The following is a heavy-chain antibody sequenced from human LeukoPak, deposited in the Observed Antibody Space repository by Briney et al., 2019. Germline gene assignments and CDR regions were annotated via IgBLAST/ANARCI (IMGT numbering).Heavy chain of an antibody. V-gene: IGHV1-46*01. CDR2: INPSGGTT. CDR1: GYTFTSYY. Sequence: GASVKVSCKAFGYTFTSYYMHWVRQAPGQGLEWMGIINPSGGTTSYAQKFQGRVTMTRDTSTSVVYMELSSLTPEDTAVYYCARDQGSSFFLFDYWGQGTLVTVSS. J-gene: IGHJ4*02. D-gene: IGHD6-13*01. CDR3: ARDQGSSFFLFDY.